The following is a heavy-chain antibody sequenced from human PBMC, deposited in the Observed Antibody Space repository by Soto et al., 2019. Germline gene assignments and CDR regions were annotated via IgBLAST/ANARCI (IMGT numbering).Heavy chain of an antibody. D-gene: IGHD2-2*01. J-gene: IGHJ6*02. CDR3: AREGYCISTTCHYGMDV. CDR1: GFTFSDYY. V-gene: IGHV3-11*06. Sequence: QVQLVESGGGLVKPGGSLRLSCAASGFTFSDYYMSWIRQAPGKGLEWVSFISSSNSYIQYADSVKGRFTISRDNAKNSLFLQMNSLRAEDTAVYYCAREGYCISTTCHYGMDVWGQGTTVTVSS. CDR2: ISSSNSYI.